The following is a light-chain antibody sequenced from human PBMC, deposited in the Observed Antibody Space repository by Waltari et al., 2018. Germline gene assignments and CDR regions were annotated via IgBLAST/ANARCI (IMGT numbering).Light chain of an antibody. J-gene: IGKJ1*01. CDR1: QSISSW. CDR3: QQYDSYPWT. Sequence: DIQMTPSPSTLSASVGDRVTIICRASQSISSWLAWYQQKPGQAPKILIYKASSLESGVPSRFSGSGSGTEFTLTISSLQPDDFAAYYCQQYDSYPWTFGQGTKVEIK. V-gene: IGKV1-5*03. CDR2: KAS.